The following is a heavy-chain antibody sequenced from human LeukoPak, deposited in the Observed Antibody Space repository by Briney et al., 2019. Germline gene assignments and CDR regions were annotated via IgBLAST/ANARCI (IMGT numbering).Heavy chain of an antibody. V-gene: IGHV4-39*01. CDR3: ARPSGEAGAFDI. Sequence: TPSETLSLTCTVSGGSISSSSYYWGWIRQPPGKGLEWIGSIYYSGSTYYNPSLKSRVTISVDTSKNQFSLKLSSVTAADTAVYYCARPSGEAGAFDIWGQGTMVTVSS. D-gene: IGHD4-17*01. CDR2: IYYSGST. CDR1: GGSISSSSYY. J-gene: IGHJ3*02.